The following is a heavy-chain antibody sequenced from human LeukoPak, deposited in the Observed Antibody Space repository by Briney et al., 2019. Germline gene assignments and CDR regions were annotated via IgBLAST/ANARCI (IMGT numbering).Heavy chain of an antibody. Sequence: GGSLRLSCAASGFTFSSYEMNWVRQAPGKGLEWVSYISSSGSTIYYADSVKGRFTISRDNAKNSVYLQMNSLRVEDTAVYYCARVGDRQLDHWGQGTLVTVSS. V-gene: IGHV3-48*03. D-gene: IGHD3-16*01. CDR3: ARVGDRQLDH. J-gene: IGHJ4*02. CDR2: ISSSGSTI. CDR1: GFTFSSYE.